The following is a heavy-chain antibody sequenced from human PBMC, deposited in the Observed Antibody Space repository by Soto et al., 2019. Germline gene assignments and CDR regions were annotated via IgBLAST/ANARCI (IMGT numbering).Heavy chain of an antibody. CDR2: IRSKAYGGTT. J-gene: IGHJ3*02. CDR3: TRDRETTVSYDAFDI. CDR1: GFTFGDYA. Sequence: EVQLVESGGGLVQPGRSLRLSCTASGFTFGDYAMSWFRQAPGKGLEWVGFIRSKAYGGTTEYAASVKGRFTISRDDSKSIAYLQMNSLKTEDTAVYYCTRDRETTVSYDAFDIWGQGTMVTVSS. D-gene: IGHD4-17*01. V-gene: IGHV3-49*03.